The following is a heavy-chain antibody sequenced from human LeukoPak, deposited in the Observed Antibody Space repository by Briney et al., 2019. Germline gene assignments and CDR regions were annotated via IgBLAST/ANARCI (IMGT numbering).Heavy chain of an antibody. Sequence: GGSLRLSCAASGFTFSSYEMNWVRQAPGKGLEWVSYISGSGSTIYYADSVKGRFTISRDNAKNSLYLQMNSLRAEDTAVYYCAKDLRRYYYGSGSYTTLDYWGQGTLVTVSS. D-gene: IGHD3-10*01. CDR1: GFTFSSYE. CDR3: AKDLRRYYYGSGSYTTLDY. J-gene: IGHJ4*02. CDR2: ISGSGSTI. V-gene: IGHV3-48*03.